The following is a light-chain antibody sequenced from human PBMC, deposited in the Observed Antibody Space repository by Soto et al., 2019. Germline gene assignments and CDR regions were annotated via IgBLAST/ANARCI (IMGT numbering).Light chain of an antibody. Sequence: DNGKTLDPDSLAMTKKERATMNCKSSQSVVYSSDNKTLLAWYQQKPGQSPRLLIYGASSRATGIPVRFSGSGSGTEFTLTISSLHSEDFAVYYRHEYTNLLFIT. J-gene: IGKJ5*01. CDR3: HEYTNLLFIT. V-gene: IGKV4-1*01. CDR1: QSVVYSSDNKTL. CDR2: GAS.